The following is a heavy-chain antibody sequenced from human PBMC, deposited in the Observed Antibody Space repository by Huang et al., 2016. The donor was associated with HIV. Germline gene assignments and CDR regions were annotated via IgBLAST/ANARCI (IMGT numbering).Heavy chain of an antibody. J-gene: IGHJ4*02. CDR2: INSEGSSA. D-gene: IGHD3-22*01. CDR1: GFTFSSYW. V-gene: IGHV3-74*01. CDR3: VRDPRIQSWLNYFDY. Sequence: EVQLVESGGGLVQPGGSLRLSCAAFGFTFSSYWMHWVRQAPGKGRGWVSRINSEGSSAGDADSVKGRFTISRDNAKNTLYLQMNSLRAEDTAVYYCVRDPRIQSWLNYFDYWGQGTLVSVSS.